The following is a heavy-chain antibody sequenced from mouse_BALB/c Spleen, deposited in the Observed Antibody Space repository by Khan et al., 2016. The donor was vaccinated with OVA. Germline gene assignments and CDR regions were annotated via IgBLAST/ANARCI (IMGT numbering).Heavy chain of an antibody. D-gene: IGHD1-3*01. J-gene: IGHJ2*01. CDR3: ARLEDI. V-gene: IGHV2-9*02. CDR2: IWAGGST. CDR1: GFSLTSYG. Sequence: VELVESGPGLVAPSQSLSITCTVSGFSLTSYGVHWVLQPPGKGLEWLGVIWAGGSTNYNSALMSRLSISKDNSKSQVFLKMNSLQTDDTAIYYCARLEDIWGQGTTLTVSS.